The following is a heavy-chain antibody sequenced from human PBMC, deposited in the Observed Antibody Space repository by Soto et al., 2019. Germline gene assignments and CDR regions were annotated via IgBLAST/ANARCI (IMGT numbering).Heavy chain of an antibody. CDR1: GGTFSSYA. V-gene: IGHV1-69*13. CDR3: ARDYSRVYSSSSRFDY. CDR2: IIPIFGTA. D-gene: IGHD6-6*01. J-gene: IGHJ4*02. Sequence: SVKVSCKASGGTFSSYAISWVRQAPGQGLEWMGGIIPIFGTANYAQKFQGRVTITADESTSTAYMELSSLRSEDTAVYYCARDYSRVYSSSSRFDYWGQGTLVTVSS.